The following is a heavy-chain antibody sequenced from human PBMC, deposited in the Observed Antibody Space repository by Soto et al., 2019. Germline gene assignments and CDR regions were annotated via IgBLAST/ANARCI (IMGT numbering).Heavy chain of an antibody. Sequence: QVQLVESGGGVVQPGRSLRLSCAASGFTFSSYGMHWVLQAPGKGLEWAAVISYDGSNKYYADSVKGRFTTSRDNSKNTLYLQMNSLRAEYTTVYYCAKDSPWSSSWPSGFDPWGQGTLVNVSA. CDR2: ISYDGSNK. CDR1: GFTFSSYG. V-gene: IGHV3-30*18. D-gene: IGHD6-13*01. J-gene: IGHJ5*02. CDR3: AKDSPWSSSWPSGFDP.